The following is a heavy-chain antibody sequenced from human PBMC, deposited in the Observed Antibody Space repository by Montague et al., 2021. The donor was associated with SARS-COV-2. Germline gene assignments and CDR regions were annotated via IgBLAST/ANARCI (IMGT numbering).Heavy chain of an antibody. CDR3: ARIPVGSKYYFDF. J-gene: IGHJ4*02. D-gene: IGHD2-2*01. Sequence: CAISGDSVSSNIATWNWIRQSPSRRLDWLGRTYYRSKWYNDYAESVKSRITIDPDTSKHQFSLHLNSVTPEDTAVYYCARIPVGSKYYFDFWGQGTLVTVSS. CDR1: GDSVSSNIAT. CDR2: TYYRSKWYN. V-gene: IGHV6-1*01.